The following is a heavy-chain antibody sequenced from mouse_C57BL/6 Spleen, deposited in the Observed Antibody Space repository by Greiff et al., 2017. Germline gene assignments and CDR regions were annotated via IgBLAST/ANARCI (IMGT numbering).Heavy chain of an antibody. D-gene: IGHD2-3*01. V-gene: IGHV5-4*01. CDR3: ARETYEDYFDY. CDR2: ISDGGSYT. Sequence: EVQRVESGGGLVKPGGSLKLSCAASGFTFSSYAMSWVRQTPEKRLEWVATISDGGSYTYYPDNVKGRFTISRDNAKNNLYLQMSHLKSEDTAMYYCARETYEDYFDYWGQGTTLTVSS. J-gene: IGHJ2*01. CDR1: GFTFSSYA.